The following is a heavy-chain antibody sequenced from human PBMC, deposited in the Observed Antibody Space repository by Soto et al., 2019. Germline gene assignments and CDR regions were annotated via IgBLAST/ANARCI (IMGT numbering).Heavy chain of an antibody. CDR3: AKVPYSNPGPYYYYGMDV. V-gene: IGHV3-30*18. CDR1: GFTFSSYG. J-gene: IGHJ6*02. CDR2: ISYDGSNK. D-gene: IGHD4-4*01. Sequence: HPGGSLRLSCAASGFTFSSYGMHWVRQAPGKGLEWVAVISYDGSNKYYADSVKGRFTISRDNSKNTLYLQMNSLRAEDTAVYYCAKVPYSNPGPYYYYGMDVWGQGTTVTVSS.